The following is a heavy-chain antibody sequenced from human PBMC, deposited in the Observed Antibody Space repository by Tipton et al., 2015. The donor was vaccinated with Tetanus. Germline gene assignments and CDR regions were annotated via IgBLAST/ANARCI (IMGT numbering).Heavy chain of an antibody. J-gene: IGHJ4*02. CDR1: GGSFSGYY. V-gene: IGHV4-34*01. CDR3: ARGGGDYGSGSFFPDY. D-gene: IGHD3-10*01. Sequence: TLSLTCAVYGGSFSGYYWSWIRHPPGKGLEWIGEINHSGSTNYNPSLKSRVTISVDTSKNQFSLKLSSVTAADTAVYYCARGGGDYGSGSFFPDYWGQGTLVTVSS. CDR2: INHSGST.